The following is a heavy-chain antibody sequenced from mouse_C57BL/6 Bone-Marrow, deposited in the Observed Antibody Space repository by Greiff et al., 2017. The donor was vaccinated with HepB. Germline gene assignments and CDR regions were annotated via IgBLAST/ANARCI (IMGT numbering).Heavy chain of an antibody. J-gene: IGHJ2*01. CDR2: IRLKSDNYAT. CDR3: TVYDYDDGYFDY. CDR1: GFTFSNYW. V-gene: IGHV6-3*01. D-gene: IGHD2-4*01. Sequence: EVKVEESGGGLVQPGGSMKLSCVASGFTFSNYWMNWVRQSPEKGLEWVAQIRLKSDNYATHYAESVKGRFTISRDDSKSSVYLQMNNLRAEDTGIYYCTVYDYDDGYFDYGGQGTTLTVSS.